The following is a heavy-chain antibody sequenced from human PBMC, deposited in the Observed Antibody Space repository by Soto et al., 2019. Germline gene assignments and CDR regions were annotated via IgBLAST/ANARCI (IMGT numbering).Heavy chain of an antibody. D-gene: IGHD3-3*01. Sequence: ACRKLTCAASTMDCRTIAMTWVLQAIGKGLEWVSSISSSGDVTYYADSVKGRFTISRDNSKRTMYLQMNSLRGEDTAVYYCGCDFWSTYFYGMDVWGQGTTVTVSS. CDR3: GCDFWSTYFYGMDV. V-gene: IGHV3-23*01. CDR1: TMDCRTIA. CDR2: ISSSGDVT. J-gene: IGHJ6*02.